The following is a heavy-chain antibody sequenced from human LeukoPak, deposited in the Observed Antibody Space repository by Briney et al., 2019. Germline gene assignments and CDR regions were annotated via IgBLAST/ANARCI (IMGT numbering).Heavy chain of an antibody. CDR3: AIIGYCSSTSCFGYGAFDI. V-gene: IGHV3-7*01. D-gene: IGHD2-2*01. J-gene: IGHJ3*02. CDR2: IKEDGGEK. Sequence: GGSLRFSCAASGFTFSSYWMAWVRQAPGKGLEWVANIKEDGGEKNYVDSVKGRFTISRDNAKNSLYLQMNSLRAEDTAVYYCAIIGYCSSTSCFGYGAFDIWGQGTMVTVSS. CDR1: GFTFSSYW.